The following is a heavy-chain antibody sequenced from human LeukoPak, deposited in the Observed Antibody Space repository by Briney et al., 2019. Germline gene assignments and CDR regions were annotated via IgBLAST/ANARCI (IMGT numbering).Heavy chain of an antibody. J-gene: IGHJ5*02. CDR2: ISSSGSTI. V-gene: IGHV3-11*04. Sequence: GGSLRLSCAASGFTFSDYYMSWIRQAPGKGLEWVSYISSSGSTIYYADSVKGRFTISRDNAKNSLYLQMNSLRAEDTAVYYCARAPPITIFGVVIPNWFDPWGQGTLVTVSS. CDR1: GFTFSDYY. D-gene: IGHD3-3*01. CDR3: ARAPPITIFGVVIPNWFDP.